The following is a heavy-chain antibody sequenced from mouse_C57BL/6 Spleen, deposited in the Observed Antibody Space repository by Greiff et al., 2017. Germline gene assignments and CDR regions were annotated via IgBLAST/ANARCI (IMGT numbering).Heavy chain of an antibody. CDR3: AKDSITTVAYFDV. Sequence: VQLQQSGPELVKPGASVKISCKASGYAFSSSWMNWVKQRPGKGLEWIGRIYPGDGDTNYNGKFKGKATLTADKSSSTAYMQLSSLTSEDSAVYFCAKDSITTVAYFDVWGTGTTVTVSS. CDR1: GYAFSSSW. CDR2: IYPGDGDT. J-gene: IGHJ1*03. V-gene: IGHV1-82*01. D-gene: IGHD1-1*01.